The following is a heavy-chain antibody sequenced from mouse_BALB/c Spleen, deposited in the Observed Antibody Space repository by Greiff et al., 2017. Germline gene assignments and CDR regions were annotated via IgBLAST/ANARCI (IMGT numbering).Heavy chain of an antibody. V-gene: IGHV3-6*02. Sequence: EVQLVESGPGLVKPSQSLSLTCSVTGYSITSGYYWNWIRQFPGNKLEWMGYISYDGSNNYNPSLKNRISITRDTSKNQFFLKLNSVTTEDTATYYCAREGARLFAYWGQGTLVTVSA. CDR3: AREGARLFAY. J-gene: IGHJ3*01. CDR2: ISYDGSN. CDR1: GYSITSGYY.